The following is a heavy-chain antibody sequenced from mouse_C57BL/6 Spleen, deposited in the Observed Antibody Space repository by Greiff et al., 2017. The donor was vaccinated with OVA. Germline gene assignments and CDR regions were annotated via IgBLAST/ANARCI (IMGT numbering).Heavy chain of an antibody. CDR2: IDPEDGDT. CDR1: GFNIKDYY. V-gene: IGHV14-1*01. D-gene: IGHD2-1*01. J-gene: IGHJ4*01. Sequence: VQLKESGAELVRPGASVKLSCTASGFNIKDYYMHWVKQRPEQGLEWIGRIDPEDGDTEYAPKFQGKATLTADTSSNTAYLQLSSLTSEDTAVYYCTIYSGNHGAMDYWGQGTSVTVSS. CDR3: TIYSGNHGAMDY.